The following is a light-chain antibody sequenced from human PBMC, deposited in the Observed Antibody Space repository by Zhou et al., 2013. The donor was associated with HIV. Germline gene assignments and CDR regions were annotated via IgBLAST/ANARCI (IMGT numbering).Light chain of an antibody. CDR3: QQYDNLPLT. J-gene: IGKJ4*01. V-gene: IGKV1-27*01. Sequence: GDRVTITCRASQAIRNYLAWYQQKPGKVPKLLIYAASTLQSGVPSRFSGSGSGTDFTLTISSLQPEDIATYYCQQYDNLPLTFGGGTTV. CDR2: AAS. CDR1: QAIRNY.